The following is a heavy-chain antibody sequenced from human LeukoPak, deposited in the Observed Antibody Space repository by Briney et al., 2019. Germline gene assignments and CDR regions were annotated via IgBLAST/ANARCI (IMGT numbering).Heavy chain of an antibody. CDR1: GGSISSSSYY. V-gene: IGHV4-39*07. CDR3: ARDHPNYYDSSGYLPKHAFDI. Sequence: SETLSLTCTVSGGSISSSSYYWGWIRQPPGKGLEWIGSIYYSGSTYYNPSLKSRVTISVDTSKNQFSLKLSSVTAADTAVYYCARDHPNYYDSSGYLPKHAFDIWGQGTMVTVSS. CDR2: IYYSGST. J-gene: IGHJ3*02. D-gene: IGHD3-22*01.